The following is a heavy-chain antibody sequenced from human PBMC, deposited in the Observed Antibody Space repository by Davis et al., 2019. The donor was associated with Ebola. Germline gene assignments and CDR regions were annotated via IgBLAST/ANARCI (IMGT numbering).Heavy chain of an antibody. CDR3: ARGLNSAGLGADLDY. CDR2: IRSKANSYAT. CDR1: GSTFSGSA. D-gene: IGHD1-26*01. J-gene: IGHJ4*02. V-gene: IGHV3-73*01. Sequence: GESLKISCAASGSTFSGSAMHWVRQASGKGLEWVGRIRSKANSYATAYAASVKGRFTISRDDSKNTAYLQMNSLRAEDTAVYYCARGLNSAGLGADLDYWGQGTLVTVSS.